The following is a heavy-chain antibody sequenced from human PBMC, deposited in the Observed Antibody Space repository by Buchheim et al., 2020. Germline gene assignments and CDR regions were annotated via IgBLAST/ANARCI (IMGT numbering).Heavy chain of an antibody. CDR3: ARDGYYDFWVDY. V-gene: IGHV3-11*01. CDR1: GYTFSDYY. D-gene: IGHD3-3*01. Sequence: QVQLVQSGAEVKKPGASVKVSCKASGYTFSDYYMSWIRQAPGKGLEWVSYISSSGSTIYYADSVKGRFTISRDNAKNSLYLQMNSLRAEDTAVYYCARDGYYDFWVDYWGQGTL. J-gene: IGHJ4*02. CDR2: ISSSGSTI.